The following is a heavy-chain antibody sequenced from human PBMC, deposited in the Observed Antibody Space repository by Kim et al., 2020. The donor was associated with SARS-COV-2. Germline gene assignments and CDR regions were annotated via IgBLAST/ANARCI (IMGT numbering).Heavy chain of an antibody. J-gene: IGHJ6*02. CDR3: ARFFEYYYYYYGMDV. CDR2: IDPSDSYT. V-gene: IGHV5-10-1*01. CDR1: GYSFTSYW. Sequence: GESLKISCKGSGYSFTSYWISWVRQMPGKGLEWMGRIDPSDSYTNYSPSFQGHVTISADKSISTAYLQWSSLKASDTAMYYCARFFEYYYYYYGMDVWGQGTTVTVSS.